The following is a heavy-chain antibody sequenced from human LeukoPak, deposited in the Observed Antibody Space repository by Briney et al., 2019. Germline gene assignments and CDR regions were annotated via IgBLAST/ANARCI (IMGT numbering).Heavy chain of an antibody. CDR2: MNPNSGNT. V-gene: IGHV1-8*03. CDR3: ARVQMATIFYYYYYMDV. D-gene: IGHD5-24*01. CDR1: GYTFTSYD. J-gene: IGHJ6*03. Sequence: ASVTVSCKASGYTFTSYDINWVRQAPGQGLEWMGWMNPNSGNTGYAQKFQGRVTITRNTSISTAYMELSSLRSEDTAVYYCARVQMATIFYYYYYMDVWGKGTTVTVSS.